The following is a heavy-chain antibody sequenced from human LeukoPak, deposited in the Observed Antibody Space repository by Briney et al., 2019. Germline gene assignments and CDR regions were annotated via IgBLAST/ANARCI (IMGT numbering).Heavy chain of an antibody. J-gene: IGHJ4*02. Sequence: GGSLGLSCAASEFTFSNYAVSWVRQSPGKGLEWVSGISGTSGTTYYADSVKGRFTISRDNSKNTLYLQMNSLRSEDTAVYYCAKESEAIAAAGTLDSWGQGTLVTVSS. CDR1: EFTFSNYA. CDR3: AKESEAIAAAGTLDS. V-gene: IGHV3-23*01. D-gene: IGHD6-13*01. CDR2: ISGTSGTT.